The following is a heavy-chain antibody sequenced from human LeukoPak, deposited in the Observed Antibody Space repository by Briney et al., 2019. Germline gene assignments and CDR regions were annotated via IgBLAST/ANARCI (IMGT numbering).Heavy chain of an antibody. V-gene: IGHV3-48*03. D-gene: IGHD6-6*01. CDR1: GFPFSTFT. CDR2: IVRSDGPI. Sequence: GGSLRLSCTASGFPFSTFTMNWVRQAPGKGLEWLSFIVRSDGPIYYADSVKGRFTISRDNAKNSLYLQMNSLTVEDTAVYYCARGTGSTTSAEFEFWGQGTLVTVSS. CDR3: ARGTGSTTSAEFEF. J-gene: IGHJ4*02.